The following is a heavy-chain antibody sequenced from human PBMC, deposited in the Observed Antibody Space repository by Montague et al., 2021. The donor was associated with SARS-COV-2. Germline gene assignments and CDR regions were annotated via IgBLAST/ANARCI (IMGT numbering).Heavy chain of an antibody. Sequence: SETLSLTCTVSGGSINSSSYYWGWMRQPRGKGLEWIGSIHSGNTYYNPSLKSRVTISVDTSKNQFSLKLSSVTAADTAVFYCAREIGYCSNTNCYHFDDWGQGTLVTVSS. J-gene: IGHJ4*01. CDR3: AREIGYCSNTNCYHFDD. D-gene: IGHD2-2*01. CDR1: GGSINSSSYY. CDR2: IHSGNT. V-gene: IGHV4-39*07.